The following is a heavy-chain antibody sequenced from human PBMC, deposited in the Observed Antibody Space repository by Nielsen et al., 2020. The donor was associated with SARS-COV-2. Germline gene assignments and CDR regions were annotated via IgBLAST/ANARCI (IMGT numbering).Heavy chain of an antibody. J-gene: IGHJ3*01. CDR3: AKDSDRWVQFVGDAFDL. CDR1: GFMFTTYW. Sequence: GESLKISCAASGFMFTTYWMNWVRQAPGKGLEWVATIKQDGSEIFYVDSVKGRFTTSRDNAKNSLYLQMDGLRVEDTAMYYCAKDSDRWVQFVGDAFDLWGQGTMVTVSS. D-gene: IGHD5-24*01. V-gene: IGHV3-7*01. CDR2: IKQDGSEI.